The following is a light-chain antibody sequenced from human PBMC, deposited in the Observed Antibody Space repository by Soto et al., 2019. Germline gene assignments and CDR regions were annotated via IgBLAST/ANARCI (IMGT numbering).Light chain of an antibody. J-gene: IGKJ1*01. CDR1: QSISSW. Sequence: DIQMTQSPSTLSSSLGDRVTITCRASQSISSWLAWYQQKPGKAPKLLIYDASSLESGVPSRFSGSGSGTEFTLTISSLQPDDFATYYGQQYNSYPLTFGQGTKVDIK. V-gene: IGKV1-5*01. CDR2: DAS. CDR3: QQYNSYPLT.